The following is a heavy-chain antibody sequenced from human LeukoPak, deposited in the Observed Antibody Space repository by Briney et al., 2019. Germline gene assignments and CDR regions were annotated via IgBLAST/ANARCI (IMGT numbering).Heavy chain of an antibody. V-gene: IGHV3-30*18. CDR2: ISYDGSNK. CDR1: GFTFSSYG. J-gene: IGHJ3*02. CDR3: AKEGWRITRFFDI. D-gene: IGHD3-3*01. Sequence: GGSLRLSCAASGFTFSSYGMHWVRQAPGKGLEWVAVISYDGSNKYYADSVKGRFTISRDNSKNTLYLQMNSLRAEDTAVYYCAKEGWRITRFFDIWGQGTMVTVSP.